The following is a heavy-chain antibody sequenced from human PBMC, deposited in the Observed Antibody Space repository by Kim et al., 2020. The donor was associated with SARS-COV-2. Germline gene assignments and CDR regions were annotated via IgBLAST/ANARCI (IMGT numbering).Heavy chain of an antibody. D-gene: IGHD3-16*01. V-gene: IGHV3-7*03. CDR1: GLTFSNFW. J-gene: IGHJ4*02. CDR3: ARDWGSPDY. CDR2: INEDGSKT. Sequence: GGSLRLSCDVSGLTFSNFWMTRVRLAPGKGLEWVANINEDGSKTYYVDSVRGRFTVSRDNAKNSLYLQMNNLRAADTAIYYCARDWGSPDYWGQGTLVTVSS.